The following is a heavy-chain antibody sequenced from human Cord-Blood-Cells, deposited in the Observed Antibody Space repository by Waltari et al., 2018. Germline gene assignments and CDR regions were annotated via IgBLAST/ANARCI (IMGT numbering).Heavy chain of an antibody. CDR2: IIPILGIA. J-gene: IGHJ3*02. CDR1: GGTFSSYA. V-gene: IGHV1-69*09. D-gene: IGHD2-2*01. Sequence: QVQLVQSGAEVKKPGSSVKVSCKASGGTFSSYAISWVRQAPGQGLEWMGRIIPILGIANYAQKFQGRVTITADKSTSTAYMGLSSLRSEDTAVYYCARVRVRCSSTSCYDAFDIWGQGTMVTVSS. CDR3: ARVRVRCSSTSCYDAFDI.